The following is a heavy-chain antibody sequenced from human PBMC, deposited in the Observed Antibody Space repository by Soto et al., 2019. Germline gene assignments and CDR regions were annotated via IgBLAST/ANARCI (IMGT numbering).Heavy chain of an antibody. J-gene: IGHJ5*02. CDR2: ISAYNGNT. Sequence: QVQLVQSGAEVKKPGASVKVSCKASGYTFTSYGISWVRQAPGQGLEWMGWISAYNGNTNYAQKLQGRVTMTTDTSTSAAYRELRSLRSDDTAVYYCARDRSSSWLRGWFDPWGQGTLVTVSS. V-gene: IGHV1-18*01. CDR3: ARDRSSSWLRGWFDP. D-gene: IGHD6-13*01. CDR1: GYTFTSYG.